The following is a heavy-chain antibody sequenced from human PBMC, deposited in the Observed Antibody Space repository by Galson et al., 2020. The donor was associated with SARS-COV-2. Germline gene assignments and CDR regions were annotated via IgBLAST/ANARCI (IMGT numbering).Heavy chain of an antibody. J-gene: IGHJ4*02. V-gene: IGHV3-48*03. CDR3: ARSLTTQNDLSGDY. CDR1: GFTFRNYE. CDR2: ITSSGSDI. D-gene: IGHD3-3*01. Sequence: GGSLRLSCEASGFTFRNYEMNWVRQAPGKGLEWVSYITSSGSDIYYADSVKGRFTISRDNAKNSLFLLMNSLRVEDTALYYCARSLTTQNDLSGDYWGQGTLVTVSS.